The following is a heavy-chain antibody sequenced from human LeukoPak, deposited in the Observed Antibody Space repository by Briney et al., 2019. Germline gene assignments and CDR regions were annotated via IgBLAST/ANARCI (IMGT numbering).Heavy chain of an antibody. CDR3: ARARSNTFDY. D-gene: IGHD2/OR15-2a*01. CDR2: IYYSGST. J-gene: IGHJ4*02. V-gene: IGHV4-30-4*01. Sequence: PSETLSLTCTVSGGSISSADYYWSWIRHPPGKNLEWIGYIYYSGSTYYNTSLKSRVTISVDTSKNQFSLKLSSVTAADTAVYYCARARSNTFDYWGQGTLVTVSS. CDR1: GGSISSADYY.